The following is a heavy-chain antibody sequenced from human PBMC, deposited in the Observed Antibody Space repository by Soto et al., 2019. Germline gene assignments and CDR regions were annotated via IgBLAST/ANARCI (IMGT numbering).Heavy chain of an antibody. CDR2: ITSSSSYI. CDR3: ARETIAVAGTASYGMDV. D-gene: IGHD6-19*01. Sequence: LRLSCAASPFSFSSYTMNWVRQAPGKGLEWVSSITSSSSYIYYADSVTGRFTISRDNAKNSLYLQMNSLRAEDTAVYYCARETIAVAGTASYGMDVWGQGTTVTVSS. V-gene: IGHV3-21*01. CDR1: PFSFSSYT. J-gene: IGHJ6*02.